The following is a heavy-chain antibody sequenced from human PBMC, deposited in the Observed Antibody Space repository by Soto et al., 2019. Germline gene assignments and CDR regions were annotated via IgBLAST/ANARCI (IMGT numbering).Heavy chain of an antibody. J-gene: IGHJ4*02. CDR3: ARILRDSQRWYHYDF. V-gene: IGHV4-59*01. CDR1: GGSIETFY. D-gene: IGHD6-13*01. Sequence: SETLSLTCTVSGGSIETFYWSWIRQPPGKGLEWIAYISNSGSANYNPSLESRVTVSVDTAKKEFSLKLNSVTAADTATYYCARILRDSQRWYHYDFWGQGTLVTVSS. CDR2: ISNSGSA.